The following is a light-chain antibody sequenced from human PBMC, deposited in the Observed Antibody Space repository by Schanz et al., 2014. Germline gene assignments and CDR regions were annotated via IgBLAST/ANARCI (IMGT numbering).Light chain of an antibody. J-gene: IGLJ3*02. V-gene: IGLV1-44*01. CDR1: SSNIGSNT. Sequence: QSVLTQPPSASGTPGQRVTISCSGSSSNIGSNTVHWYQQLPGTAPKLLIYSNDQRPSGVPDRFSGSKSGTSASLAISGLRSEDEADYYCAAWDDSLNTLFGGGTKLTVL. CDR3: AAWDDSLNTL. CDR2: SND.